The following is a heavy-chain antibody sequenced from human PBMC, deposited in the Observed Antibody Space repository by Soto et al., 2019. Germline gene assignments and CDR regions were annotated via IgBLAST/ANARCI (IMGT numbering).Heavy chain of an antibody. V-gene: IGHV4-31*03. D-gene: IGHD3-3*01. CDR1: GGSISSGGYY. Sequence: QVQLQESGPGLVKPSQTLSLTCTVSGGSISSGGYYWSWIRQHPGKGLEWIGYIYYSGSTYYNPSLNSRVNISVDTSKNQFSLKLSSVTAADTAVYYCARDGLPYYDFWSGYPGKDNWFDPWGQGTLVTVSS. J-gene: IGHJ5*02. CDR3: ARDGLPYYDFWSGYPGKDNWFDP. CDR2: IYYSGST.